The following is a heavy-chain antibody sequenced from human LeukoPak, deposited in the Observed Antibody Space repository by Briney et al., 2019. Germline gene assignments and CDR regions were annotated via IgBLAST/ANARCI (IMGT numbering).Heavy chain of an antibody. CDR2: IKQDVSEK. V-gene: IGHV3-7*01. J-gene: IGHJ4*02. Sequence: QPGGSLRLSCAASGFTLSSYWVSWVRQAPGEGREWLANIKQDVSEKYYVDSVKGRFTISRDNAKNSLYLQMNSLRAEDTAVYYCARELRDTAMVHFDYWGQGTLVTVSS. CDR1: GFTLSSYW. CDR3: ARELRDTAMVHFDY. D-gene: IGHD5-18*01.